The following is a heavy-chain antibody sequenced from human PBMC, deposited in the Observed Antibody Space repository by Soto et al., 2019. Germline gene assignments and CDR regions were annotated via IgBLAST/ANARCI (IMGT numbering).Heavy chain of an antibody. CDR1: GGAINSYY. CDR2: IYYTGST. D-gene: IGHD3-22*01. CDR3: ARVDGYFFFFDN. Sequence: SEARSLTCTGSGGAINSYYWTWSRQAPGMGLEWIGYIYYTGSTNYNPSLESRVTVSVDRSRNQFSLELRSVTAADTAVYYCARVDGYFFFFDNWGQGTQVTVSS. J-gene: IGHJ4*02. V-gene: IGHV4-59*01.